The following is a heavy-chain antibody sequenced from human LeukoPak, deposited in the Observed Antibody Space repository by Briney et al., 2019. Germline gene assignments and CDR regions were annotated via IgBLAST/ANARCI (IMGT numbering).Heavy chain of an antibody. D-gene: IGHD3-10*01. CDR1: GFTFSNYV. V-gene: IGHV3-23*01. CDR2: INSSGGRT. J-gene: IGHJ6*02. Sequence: GGSLRLSCAASGFTFSNYVMAWVRQAPGKGLEWVSTINSSGGRTYYADSVKGRFTISRDNSKDTLYLQMNSLRAGDMAVYYCAKGLWDYYGSGIMYYTMDVWGQGTTVTVSS. CDR3: AKGLWDYYGSGIMYYTMDV.